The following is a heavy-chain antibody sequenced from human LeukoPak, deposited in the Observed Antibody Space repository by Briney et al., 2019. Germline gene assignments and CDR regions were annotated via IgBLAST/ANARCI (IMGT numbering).Heavy chain of an antibody. CDR2: IGVAANT. CDR3: ARQNTPHGNFDY. D-gene: IGHD1-26*01. Sequence: GGSLRLSCAASGFTFSSCDMHWVRQATEKGLEWVSAIGVAANTFYSGSVKGRFTISRENAKNSLYLLMSSLRAEDTAVYYCARQNTPHGNFDYWGQGTLVTVSS. J-gene: IGHJ4*02. CDR1: GFTFSSCD. V-gene: IGHV3-13*01.